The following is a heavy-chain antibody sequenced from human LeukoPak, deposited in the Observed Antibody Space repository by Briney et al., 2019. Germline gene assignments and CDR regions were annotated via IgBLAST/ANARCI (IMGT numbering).Heavy chain of an antibody. V-gene: IGHV3-48*03. Sequence: PGGSLRLSCAVSGFTFSSYEMNWVRQAAGKGLEWVSYISSSGSTIYYADSVKGRFTISRDNSKNTLYLQMNSLRAEDTAVYYCAKDRRGYSYGPDYWGQGTLVTVSS. CDR3: AKDRRGYSYGPDY. J-gene: IGHJ4*02. CDR1: GFTFSSYE. CDR2: ISSSGSTI. D-gene: IGHD5-18*01.